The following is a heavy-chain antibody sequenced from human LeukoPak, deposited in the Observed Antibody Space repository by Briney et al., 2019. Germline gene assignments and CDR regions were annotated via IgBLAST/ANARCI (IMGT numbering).Heavy chain of an antibody. V-gene: IGHV1-8*01. J-gene: IGHJ4*02. Sequence: GASVKVSCKASGYTFTSYDINWVRQATGQGLEWMGWMNPNSGNTGYAQKFQGRVTMTRNTSISTAYMELSSLRSEDTAVYYCASAPGYYDSSTLANDHWGQGTLVTVSS. CDR3: ASAPGYYDSSTLANDH. D-gene: IGHD3-22*01. CDR2: MNPNSGNT. CDR1: GYTFTSYD.